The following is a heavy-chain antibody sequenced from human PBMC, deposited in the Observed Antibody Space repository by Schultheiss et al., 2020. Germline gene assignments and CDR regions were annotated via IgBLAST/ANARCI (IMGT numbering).Heavy chain of an antibody. Sequence: GESLRLSCATSGFTVSSNYMSWVRQAPGKGLEWVSSISSSSSYIYYADSVKGRFTISRDNAKNSLYLQMNSLRAEDTAVYYCARPSESCGGDCYYFDYWGQGTLVTVSS. CDR2: ISSSSSYI. J-gene: IGHJ4*02. V-gene: IGHV3-21*01. CDR1: GFTVSSNY. D-gene: IGHD2-21*02. CDR3: ARPSESCGGDCYYFDY.